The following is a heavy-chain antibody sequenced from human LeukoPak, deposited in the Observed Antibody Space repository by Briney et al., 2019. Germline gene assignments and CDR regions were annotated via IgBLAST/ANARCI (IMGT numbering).Heavy chain of an antibody. J-gene: IGHJ6*03. Sequence: GGSLRLSCAASGFTFSSYAMSWVRQAPGKGLEWVAFIRYDGSNKYYADFVKGRFITSRDNSKNMVFLQMDSLRGEDTALYYCAKVGVELHYYYYMDVWGRGTTVTVSS. CDR3: AKVGVELHYYYYMDV. CDR2: IRYDGSNK. V-gene: IGHV3-30*02. D-gene: IGHD3-3*01. CDR1: GFTFSSYA.